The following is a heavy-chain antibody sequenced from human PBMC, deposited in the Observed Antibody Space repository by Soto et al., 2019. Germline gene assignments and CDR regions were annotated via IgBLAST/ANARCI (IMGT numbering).Heavy chain of an antibody. J-gene: IGHJ4*02. V-gene: IGHV4-34*01. D-gene: IGHD6-13*01. CDR1: GGSFSGYY. Sequence: QVQLQQWGAGLLKPSETLSLTCAVYGGSFSGYYWSWIRQPPGKGLEWIGEINHSGSTNYNPSLKSRVTISVDTSKNQFSLKLSSVTAADTAVYYCARGSGRRGYSSSWSQYYFDYWGQGTLVTVSS. CDR3: ARGSGRRGYSSSWSQYYFDY. CDR2: INHSGST.